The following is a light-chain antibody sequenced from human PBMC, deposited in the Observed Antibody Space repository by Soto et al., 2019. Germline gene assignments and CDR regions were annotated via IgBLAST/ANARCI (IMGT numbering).Light chain of an antibody. Sequence: EIVMTQSPATLSVSPGERATLSCRASQSISSNLAWYQQKPVQAPRLLIYGASTRATGIPATFIGSGSGTVFTLTISSLQSEDFAVYYCQQYNNWPFTFGPGTKVDIK. CDR3: QQYNNWPFT. CDR1: QSISSN. CDR2: GAS. V-gene: IGKV3-15*01. J-gene: IGKJ3*01.